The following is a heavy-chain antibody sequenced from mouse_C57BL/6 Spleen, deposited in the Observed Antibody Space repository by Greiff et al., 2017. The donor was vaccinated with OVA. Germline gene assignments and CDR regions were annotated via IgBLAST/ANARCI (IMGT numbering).Heavy chain of an antibody. CDR1: GYTFTGSW. D-gene: IGHD2-5*01. CDR3: ASSYYSNYNYYAMDY. V-gene: IGHV1-9*01. J-gene: IGHJ4*01. Sequence: QVQLQQSGAELMKPGASVKLSCKAPGYTFTGSWIEWVKQRPGHGLVWIGEILPGSGSTNYNEKFKGKATFTADTSSNTAYMQLSSLTTEDSAIYYCASSYYSNYNYYAMDYWGQGTSVTVSS. CDR2: ILPGSGST.